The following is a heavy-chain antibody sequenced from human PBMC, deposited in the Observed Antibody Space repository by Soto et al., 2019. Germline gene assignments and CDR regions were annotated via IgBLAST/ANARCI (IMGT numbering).Heavy chain of an antibody. CDR2: IRSNGDST. CDR1: GFTFSIYA. D-gene: IGHD3-22*01. V-gene: IGHV3-64*02. J-gene: IGHJ3*02. Sequence: PGGSLTLSCAASGFTFSIYAMHWVRKAPGKGLEYDSAIRSNGDSTYYADSVKGRFTISRDNSKNTLYLQMGSLRAEDMAVYYCARARARGWPAFDIWGQGTMVTVSS. CDR3: ARARARGWPAFDI.